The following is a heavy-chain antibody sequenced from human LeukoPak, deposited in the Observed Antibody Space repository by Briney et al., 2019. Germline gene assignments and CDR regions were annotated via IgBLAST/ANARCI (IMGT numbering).Heavy chain of an antibody. D-gene: IGHD4-17*01. Sequence: GGSLRLSCAASGFTFDDYGMSWVRHAPGKGLEWVSYISSSGSTIYYADSVKGRFTISRDNAKNSLYLQMNSLRAEDTAVYYCARGSLDYGDYRVSYYFDYWGQGTLVTVSS. CDR1: GFTFDDYG. V-gene: IGHV3-11*04. CDR3: ARGSLDYGDYRVSYYFDY. CDR2: ISSSGSTI. J-gene: IGHJ4*02.